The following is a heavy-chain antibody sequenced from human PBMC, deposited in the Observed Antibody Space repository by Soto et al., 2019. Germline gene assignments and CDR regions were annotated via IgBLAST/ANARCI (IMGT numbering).Heavy chain of an antibody. CDR3: AKGDDFWNGYSERDYYYYYMDV. V-gene: IGHV3-23*01. D-gene: IGHD3-3*01. Sequence: GGSLRLSCAASGFTLSSYAMSWVRQAPGKGLEWVSAISGSGGSTYYADSVKGRFTISRDNSKNTLYLQMNSLRAEDTAVYYCAKGDDFWNGYSERDYYYYYMDVWGKGTTVTVSS. J-gene: IGHJ6*03. CDR1: GFTLSSYA. CDR2: ISGSGGST.